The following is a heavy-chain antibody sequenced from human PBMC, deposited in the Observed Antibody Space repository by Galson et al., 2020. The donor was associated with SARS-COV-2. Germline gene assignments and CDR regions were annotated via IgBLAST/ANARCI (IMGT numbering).Heavy chain of an antibody. J-gene: IGHJ4*02. CDR1: GFTFSSFG. D-gene: IGHD3-10*01. CDR3: AKSLWFGELLSPFDY. V-gene: IGHV3-30*18. CDR2: ISNDGTNT. Sequence: GESLKISCAASGFTFSSFGMHWVRQAPGKGLEWVAVISNDGTNTYYADSVKGRFTISRDNSKNTLYLQMNSLRVEDTAVYYCAKSLWFGELLSPFDYWGLGALVTVSS.